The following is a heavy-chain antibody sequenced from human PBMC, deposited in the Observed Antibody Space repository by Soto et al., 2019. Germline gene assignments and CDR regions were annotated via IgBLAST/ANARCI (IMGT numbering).Heavy chain of an antibody. V-gene: IGHV3-48*04. D-gene: IGHD1-26*01. Sequence: GGSLRLSCAASGFTFSGYSMNWVRQAPGKGLEWVSYISSSSSTIYNADSVKGRFTISTDNAKNSLYLQMNSLRAEYMAVHYCARSWDDAFDIWGQGTMVTVSS. J-gene: IGHJ3*02. CDR3: ARSWDDAFDI. CDR1: GFTFSGYS. CDR2: ISSSSSTI.